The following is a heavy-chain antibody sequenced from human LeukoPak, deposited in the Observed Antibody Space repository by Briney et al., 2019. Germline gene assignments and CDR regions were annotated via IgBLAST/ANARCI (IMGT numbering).Heavy chain of an antibody. V-gene: IGHV3-53*01. Sequence: GGSLRLSCAASGLSVSTDYMSWVRQAPGKGLEWVSVIYSDGSAYYRDSVKGRFTISRDNSKNTLYLQMNSLRAEDTAVYYCARGGGAFCGSDCHRNFDFWGQGTLVTVSS. J-gene: IGHJ4*02. CDR2: IYSDGSA. CDR3: ARGGGAFCGSDCHRNFDF. D-gene: IGHD2-21*02. CDR1: GLSVSTDY.